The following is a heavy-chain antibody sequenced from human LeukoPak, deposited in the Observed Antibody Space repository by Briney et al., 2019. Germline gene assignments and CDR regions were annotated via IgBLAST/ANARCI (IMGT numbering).Heavy chain of an antibody. Sequence: GGSLRLSCAASGFTFSSYAMSWVRQAPGKGLEWVSVIYSGDRPYYADSVKGRFTISRDNSKNTLYLQMNSLRAEDTAVYYCARDTWACYMDVWGKGTTVTISS. CDR3: ARDTWACYMDV. CDR1: GFTFSSYA. CDR2: IYSGDRP. J-gene: IGHJ6*03. V-gene: IGHV3-66*01. D-gene: IGHD2/OR15-2a*01.